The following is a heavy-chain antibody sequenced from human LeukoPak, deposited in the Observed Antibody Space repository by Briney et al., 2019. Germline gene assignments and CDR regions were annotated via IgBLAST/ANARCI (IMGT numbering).Heavy chain of an antibody. J-gene: IGHJ4*02. Sequence: GGSLRLSCAASGFTFSSYAMSWVRQAPGKGLEWVSAISGSGGSTYYADSVKGRFTISRDNSKNTLYLQMNSLRAEDTAVYYCAKGKYYGSGSYPSFGYWGQGTLVTVAS. CDR3: AKGKYYGSGSYPSFGY. CDR1: GFTFSSYA. V-gene: IGHV3-23*01. CDR2: ISGSGGST. D-gene: IGHD3-10*01.